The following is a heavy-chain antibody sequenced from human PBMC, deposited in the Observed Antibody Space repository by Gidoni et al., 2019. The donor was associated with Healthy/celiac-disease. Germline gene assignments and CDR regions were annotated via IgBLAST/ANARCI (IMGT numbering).Heavy chain of an antibody. CDR2: IRGSGGST. D-gene: IGHD6-13*01. CDR3: AKDASSSSWFAEYFQH. CDR1: GFTFSSYA. V-gene: IGHV3-23*01. J-gene: IGHJ1*01. Sequence: EVQLLESGGGLVQPGGSLRLSCAASGFTFSSYAMSWVRQAPGKGLEWVSAIRGSGGSTYYADSVKGRFTISRDNSKNTLYLQMNSLRAEDTAVYYCAKDASSSSWFAEYFQHWGQGTLVTVSS.